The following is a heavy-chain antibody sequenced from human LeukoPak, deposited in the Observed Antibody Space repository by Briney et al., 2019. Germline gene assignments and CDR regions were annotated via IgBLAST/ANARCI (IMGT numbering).Heavy chain of an antibody. D-gene: IGHD3-10*01. V-gene: IGHV1-69*06. Sequence: SAKVSCKASGGTFSSYAISWVRQAPGQGLEWMGGIIPIFGTANYAQKFQGRVTITADKSTSTAYMELSSLRSEDTAVYYCAREGRGVIFDYWGQGTLVTVSS. J-gene: IGHJ4*02. CDR1: GGTFSSYA. CDR3: AREGRGVIFDY. CDR2: IIPIFGTA.